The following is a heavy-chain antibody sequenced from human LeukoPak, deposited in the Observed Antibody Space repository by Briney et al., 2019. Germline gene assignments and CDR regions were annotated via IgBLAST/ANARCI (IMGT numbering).Heavy chain of an antibody. CDR1: GFTFSSYW. D-gene: IGHD3-10*01. CDR2: IKSDGSST. CDR3: AGGDGSGCYYERGYNWFDP. Sequence: WGSLRLSCAASGFTFSSYWMHWVRQAPGKGLVWVSRIKSDGSSTNYADSVQGRFTISRDNAKNTVYLQMNSLRAEDTAVYYCAGGDGSGCYYERGYNWFDPWGQGTLVTVSS. V-gene: IGHV3-74*01. J-gene: IGHJ5*02.